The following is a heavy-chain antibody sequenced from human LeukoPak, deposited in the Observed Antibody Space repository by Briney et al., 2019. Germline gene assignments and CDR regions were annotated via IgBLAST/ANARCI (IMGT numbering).Heavy chain of an antibody. D-gene: IGHD3-16*02. V-gene: IGHV5-51*01. CDR1: GYSFTSYW. CDR2: FHPGDSET. Sequence: GESLKISCKGSGYSFTSYWIGWVRQTPGRGLEWMGIFHPGDSETRYSPSFEGQITISADQSITTAYLQWSSLKASDTAIYYCTRLDRASHAAYWGQGTLVTVSS. CDR3: TRLDRASHAAY. J-gene: IGHJ4*02.